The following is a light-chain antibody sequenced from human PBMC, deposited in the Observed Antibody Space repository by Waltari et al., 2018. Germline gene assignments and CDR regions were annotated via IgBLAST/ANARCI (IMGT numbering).Light chain of an antibody. Sequence: QLVLTRSPSASASLGASVKLTCTLSSGHSNYAIAWHQQQPEKGPRYLMKLNSDGTHNKGDGIPDRFSGSSSGAERYLTSSSLQSEDEADYYCQTWGTGIRVFGGGTKLTVL. CDR1: SGHSNYA. CDR3: QTWGTGIRV. CDR2: LNSDGTH. J-gene: IGLJ3*02. V-gene: IGLV4-69*01.